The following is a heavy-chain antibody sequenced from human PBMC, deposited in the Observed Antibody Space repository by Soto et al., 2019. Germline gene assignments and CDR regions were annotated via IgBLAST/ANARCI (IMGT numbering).Heavy chain of an antibody. J-gene: IGHJ4*02. Sequence: QVQLQQWGAGLLKPSETLSLTCAVYGGSFSGYYWNWIRQPPGKGLEWIGEINHSGSTNYNPSLKSRVTISVDPSKSQFSLKLSSVTAADTAVYYCARGWGTIFDYWGQGTLVTVSS. D-gene: IGHD7-27*01. V-gene: IGHV4-34*01. CDR2: INHSGST. CDR1: GGSFSGYY. CDR3: ARGWGTIFDY.